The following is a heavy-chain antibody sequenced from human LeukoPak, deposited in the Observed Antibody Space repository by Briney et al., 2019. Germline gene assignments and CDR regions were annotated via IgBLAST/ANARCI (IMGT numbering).Heavy chain of an antibody. CDR1: GGSISSSSYY. CDR2: IYYSGST. D-gene: IGHD5-18*01. V-gene: IGHV4-39*07. CDR3: ARVLGRLWLPELGWFDP. Sequence: PSETLSLTCTVSGGSISSSSYYWGWIRQPPGKGLEWVGSIYYSGSTYYNPSLKSRVTISVDTSKNQFSLKLSSVTAADTAVYYCARVLGRLWLPELGWFDPWGQGTLVTVSS. J-gene: IGHJ5*02.